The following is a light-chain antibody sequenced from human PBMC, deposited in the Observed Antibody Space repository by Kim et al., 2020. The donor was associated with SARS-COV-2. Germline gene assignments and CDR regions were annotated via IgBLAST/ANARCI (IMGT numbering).Light chain of an antibody. V-gene: IGLV2-14*01. Sequence: QSALTQPASVSGSPGQSITISCTGTSSDVGGYNYVSWYQQHPGKAPKLMIYDVSKRPSGVSNRFSGSKSGNTASLTISGLQAEDEADYYCSSYTSSRTYVFGTGTKVTDL. CDR2: DVS. CDR3: SSYTSSRTYV. J-gene: IGLJ1*01. CDR1: SSDVGGYNY.